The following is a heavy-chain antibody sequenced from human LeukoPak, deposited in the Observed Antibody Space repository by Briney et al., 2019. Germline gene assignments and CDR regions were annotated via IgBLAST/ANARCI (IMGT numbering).Heavy chain of an antibody. V-gene: IGHV4-61*02. Sequence: PSETLSLTCTVSGGSISSGSYYWSWIRQPAGKGLEWIVRIYTSGSTNYNPSLKSRVTISVDTSKNQFSLKLSSVTAADTAVYYCASSSTRLTYYYYYMDVWGKGTTVTVSS. CDR1: GGSISSGSYY. CDR3: ASSSTRLTYYYYYMDV. D-gene: IGHD2-2*01. CDR2: IYTSGST. J-gene: IGHJ6*03.